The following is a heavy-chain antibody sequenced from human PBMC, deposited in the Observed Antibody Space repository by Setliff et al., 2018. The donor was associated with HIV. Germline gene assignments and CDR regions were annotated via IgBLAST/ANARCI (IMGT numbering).Heavy chain of an antibody. J-gene: IGHJ4*02. D-gene: IGHD6-13*01. CDR1: GYSFSNGYY. Sequence: SETLSLTCAVFGYSFSNGYYWGWIRQPPGKGPEWIGSTYHSGSTYYNPSLKSRVSISVDTSKNQFSLEPRSVTAADTAVYYCAGRIATAAYYFDYWGRGTLVTVSS. V-gene: IGHV4-38-2*01. CDR2: TYHSGST. CDR3: AGRIATAAYYFDY.